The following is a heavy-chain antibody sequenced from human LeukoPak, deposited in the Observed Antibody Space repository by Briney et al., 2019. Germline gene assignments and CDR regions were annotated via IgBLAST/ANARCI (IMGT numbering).Heavy chain of an antibody. CDR3: AGPLYGSSGY. CDR1: GFSFSSYS. V-gene: IGHV3-21*01. J-gene: IGHJ4*02. CDR2: TSTSSGYI. D-gene: IGHD3-22*01. Sequence: KSGGSLRLSCAASGFSFSSYSMNWVRQAPGKGLEWVSSTSTSSGYIYYADSVKGRFTISRDNAKNSLYLQMNSLRAEDTAVYYCAGPLYGSSGYWGQGTLVTVSS.